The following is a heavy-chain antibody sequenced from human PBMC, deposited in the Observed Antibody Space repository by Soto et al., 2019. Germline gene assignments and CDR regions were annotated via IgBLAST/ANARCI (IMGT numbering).Heavy chain of an antibody. V-gene: IGHV5-10-1*01. J-gene: IGHJ6*02. D-gene: IGHD3-22*01. CDR1: GYSFTSYW. CDR2: IDPSDSYT. Sequence: GESLKISCKGSGYSFTSYWISWVRQMPGKGLEWMGRIDPSDSYTNYSPSFQGHVTISADKSISTAYLQWSSLKASDTAMYYCARHYYYDSSGYYQYYYYGMDVWGQGTTVTVSS. CDR3: ARHYYYDSSGYYQYYYYGMDV.